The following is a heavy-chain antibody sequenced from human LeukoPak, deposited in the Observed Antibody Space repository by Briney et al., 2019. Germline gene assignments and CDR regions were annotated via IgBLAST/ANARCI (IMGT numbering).Heavy chain of an antibody. CDR2: IANNGTII. V-gene: IGHV3-21*01. CDR1: GFTFRNYG. J-gene: IGHJ5*02. CDR3: ARDRVYYHDNRGFWDFDP. Sequence: GGSLRHTCATSGFTFRNYGMNWIRQAPGKGLEWVSSIANNGTIIYNLDSVRGRFTISRDNAKNSVFLQMSSLTVADTAVYYCARDRVYYHDNRGFWDFDPWGQGTRVTVSS. D-gene: IGHD6-13*01.